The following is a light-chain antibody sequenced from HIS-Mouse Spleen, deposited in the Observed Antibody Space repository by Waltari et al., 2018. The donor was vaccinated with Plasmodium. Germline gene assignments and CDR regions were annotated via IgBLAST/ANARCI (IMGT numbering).Light chain of an antibody. J-gene: IGLJ3*02. CDR1: SSDVGSYNL. V-gene: IGLV2-23*01. Sequence: QSALTQPASVSGSPGQSITISCTGTSSDVGSYNLFSWYQQHPGKAPKLMIYEGSKRPSGVSNRFSGSKSGNTASLTISGLQAEDEADHYCCSYAGSSTSWVFGGGTKLTVL. CDR2: EGS. CDR3: CSYAGSSTSWV.